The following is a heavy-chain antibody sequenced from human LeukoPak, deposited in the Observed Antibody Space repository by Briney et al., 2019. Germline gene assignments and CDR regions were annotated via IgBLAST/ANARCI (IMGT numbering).Heavy chain of an antibody. J-gene: IGHJ4*02. V-gene: IGHV4-31*03. CDR3: ARAVVVATHFDY. CDR1: GGSISSGGYY. Sequence: SETLSPTCTVSGGSISSGGYYWSWIRQHPGKGLEWIGYIYYSGSTYYNPSLKSRVTISVDTSKNQFSLKLSSVTAADTAVYYCARAVVVATHFDYWGQGTLVTVSS. CDR2: IYYSGST. D-gene: IGHD2-15*01.